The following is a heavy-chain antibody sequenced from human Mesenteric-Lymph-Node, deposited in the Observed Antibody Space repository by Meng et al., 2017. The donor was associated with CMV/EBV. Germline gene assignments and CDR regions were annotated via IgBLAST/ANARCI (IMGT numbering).Heavy chain of an antibody. Sequence: GFTFISYARHWVRQAPGRGLEWVAVISYDGSNKYYADSVKGRFTISRDNAKNTLYLQMNSLRAEDTAVYYCAKTRPDYGGNLGRLDYWGQGTLVTV. CDR2: ISYDGSNK. V-gene: IGHV3-30-3*02. CDR3: AKTRPDYGGNLGRLDY. CDR1: GFTFISYA. D-gene: IGHD4-23*01. J-gene: IGHJ4*02.